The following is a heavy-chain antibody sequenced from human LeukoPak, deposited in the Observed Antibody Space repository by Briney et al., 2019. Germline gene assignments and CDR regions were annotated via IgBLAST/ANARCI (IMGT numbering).Heavy chain of an antibody. J-gene: IGHJ6*02. CDR3: AREKRIAVAGLDYGMDV. CDR1: GFTFSSYE. Sequence: PGGSLRLPCAASGFTFSSYEMNWVRQAPGKGLEWVSYISSSGSTIYYADSVKGRFTISRDNAKNSLYLQMNSLRAEDTAVYYCAREKRIAVAGLDYGMDVWGQGTTVTVSS. D-gene: IGHD6-19*01. V-gene: IGHV3-48*03. CDR2: ISSSGSTI.